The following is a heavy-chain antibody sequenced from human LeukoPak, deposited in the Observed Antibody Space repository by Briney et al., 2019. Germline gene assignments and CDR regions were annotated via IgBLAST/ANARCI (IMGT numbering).Heavy chain of an antibody. CDR2: ISYDGSNK. D-gene: IGHD5-18*01. J-gene: IGHJ5*02. CDR3: AKDSDLGYSYGFGWFDP. CDR1: GFTFSSYG. V-gene: IGHV3-30*18. Sequence: GGSLRFSCAASGFTFSSYGMHWVRQAPGKGLEWVAVISYDGSNKYYADSVKGRFTISRDNSKNTLYLQMNSLRAEDTAVYYCAKDSDLGYSYGFGWFDPWGQGTLVTVSS.